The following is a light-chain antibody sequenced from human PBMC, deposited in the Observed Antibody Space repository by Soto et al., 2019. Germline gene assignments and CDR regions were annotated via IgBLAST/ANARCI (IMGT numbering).Light chain of an antibody. CDR2: AAS. J-gene: IGKJ5*01. CDR1: QGISSY. V-gene: IGKV1-9*01. CDR3: QQYAPSPAIT. Sequence: DIQLTQSPSFLSASVGDRVTITCRASQGISSYLAWYQQKPGQAPKLLIYAASTLQSGVPSRFSGSGSGTEFTLTISSLQPEDFAVYYCQQYAPSPAITFGQGTRVEIK.